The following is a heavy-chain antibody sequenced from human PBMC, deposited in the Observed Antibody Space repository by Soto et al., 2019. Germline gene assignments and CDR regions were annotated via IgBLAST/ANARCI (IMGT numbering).Heavy chain of an antibody. CDR2: IIPIFGTA. Sequence: SVKVSCKASGGTFSSYAISWVRQAPGQGLEWTGGIIPIFGTANYAQKFQGRVTITADESTSTAYMELSSLRSEDTAVYYCARAEYSDPYYYYGMDVWGQGTTVTVSS. CDR3: ARAEYSDPYYYYGMDV. J-gene: IGHJ6*02. D-gene: IGHD3-3*01. V-gene: IGHV1-69*13. CDR1: GGTFSSYA.